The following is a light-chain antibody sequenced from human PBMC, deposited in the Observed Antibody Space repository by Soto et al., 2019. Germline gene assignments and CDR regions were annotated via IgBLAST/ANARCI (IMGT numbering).Light chain of an antibody. V-gene: IGKV3-11*01. CDR3: QQRSNWPT. Sequence: EVVMTQFPGTLSASPGERVTLSCRASRTIAGSVAWYQHKPGQAPRLLIYDASNRATGIPARFSGSGSGTDFTLTISSLEPEDFAVYYCQQRSNWPTFGQGTRLEIK. CDR2: DAS. CDR1: RTIAGS. J-gene: IGKJ5*01.